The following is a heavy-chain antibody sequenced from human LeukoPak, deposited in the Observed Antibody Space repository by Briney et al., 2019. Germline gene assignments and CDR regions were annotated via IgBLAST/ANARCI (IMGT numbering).Heavy chain of an antibody. V-gene: IGHV4-39*07. Sequence: SETLSLTCTVSGGSISSRPYYWGWVRQPPGKGLEWIGTISYSGTTYNSPSLKSRVTTSLDTSKNQFSLKLSSVTAADTAIYYCARDFSSSSTVYYYYYMDVWGKGTRVTVSS. CDR2: ISYSGTT. D-gene: IGHD6-6*01. CDR1: GGSISSRPYY. J-gene: IGHJ6*03. CDR3: ARDFSSSSTVYYYYYMDV.